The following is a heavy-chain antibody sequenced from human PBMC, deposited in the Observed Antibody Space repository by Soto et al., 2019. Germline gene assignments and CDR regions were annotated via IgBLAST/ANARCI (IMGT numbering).Heavy chain of an antibody. CDR1: GFTFSSYA. Sequence: EVQLLESGGGLVQPGGSLRLSCAASGFTFSSYAMSWVRQAPGKGLEWVSAISGSGGSTYYADSVKGRFTISRDNSKNTLYLQMNSLRAEDTAVYYCAKNTYYYDSSGYTDYYGMDVWGQGTTVTVSS. CDR2: ISGSGGST. J-gene: IGHJ6*02. D-gene: IGHD3-22*01. V-gene: IGHV3-23*01. CDR3: AKNTYYYDSSGYTDYYGMDV.